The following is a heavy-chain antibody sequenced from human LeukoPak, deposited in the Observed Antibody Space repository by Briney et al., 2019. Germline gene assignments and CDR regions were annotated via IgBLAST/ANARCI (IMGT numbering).Heavy chain of an antibody. CDR1: GFTFSSYS. CDR2: ISSSSSYI. J-gene: IGHJ4*02. V-gene: IGHV3-21*01. D-gene: IGHD5-24*01. CDR3: ARSFDGYSFDY. Sequence: PGESLRLSCVASGFTFSSYSMNWVRQAPGKGLEWVSSISSSSSYIYYADSVKGRFTISRDNAKNSLYLQMNSLRAEDTAVYYCARSFDGYSFDYWGQGTLVTVSS.